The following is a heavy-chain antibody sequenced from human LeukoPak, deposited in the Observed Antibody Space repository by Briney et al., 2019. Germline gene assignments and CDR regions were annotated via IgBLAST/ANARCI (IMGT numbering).Heavy chain of an antibody. CDR2: INPYSGDT. Sequence: GASVKVSCKASGYTFTGYYIHWVRQAPGQGLEWMGWINPYSGDTAYAQKFQGRVTMTRDTSISTAYMELSRLRSDDTAVYYCASATYYYDSSGYSWGQGTLVTVSS. J-gene: IGHJ4*02. CDR1: GYTFTGYY. D-gene: IGHD3-22*01. V-gene: IGHV1-2*02. CDR3: ASATYYYDSSGYS.